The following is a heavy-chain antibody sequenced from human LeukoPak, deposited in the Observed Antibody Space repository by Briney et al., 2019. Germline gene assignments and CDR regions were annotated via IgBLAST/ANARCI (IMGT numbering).Heavy chain of an antibody. CDR2: ISSSGSTI. CDR3: ARENRRYSGITAERAFDI. D-gene: IGHD1-26*01. V-gene: IGHV3-48*03. CDR1: GFTFSSYA. Sequence: VGSLRLSCAASGFTFSSYAMNMVRQAPGNWLVWVSSISSSGSTIFYADSVKGRFTISRDNAKNSLYLQMNSLRAEDTAVYYCARENRRYSGITAERAFDIWGQGTMVTVSS. J-gene: IGHJ3*02.